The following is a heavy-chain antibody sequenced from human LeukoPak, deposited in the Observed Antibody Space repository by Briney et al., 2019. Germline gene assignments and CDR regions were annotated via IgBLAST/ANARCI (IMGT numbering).Heavy chain of an antibody. Sequence: ASVKVSCKASGYTFTSYAMHWVRQAPGQRLEWMGWINAGNGNTKYSQKFQGRVTITRDTSASTAYMVLSSLRSEDTAVYYCARSGVVATIPYFQHWGQGTLVTVSS. CDR3: ARSGVVATIPYFQH. CDR1: GYTFTSYA. V-gene: IGHV1-3*01. D-gene: IGHD5-12*01. J-gene: IGHJ1*01. CDR2: INAGNGNT.